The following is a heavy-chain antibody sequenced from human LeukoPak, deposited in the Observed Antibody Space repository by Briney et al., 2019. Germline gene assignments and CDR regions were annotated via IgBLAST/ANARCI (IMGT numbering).Heavy chain of an antibody. J-gene: IGHJ6*02. D-gene: IGHD3-22*01. Sequence: SETLSLTCTVSGGSISSGDYYWSWIRQPPGKGLEWIGYIYYSGSTYYNPSLKSRVTISVDTPKNQFSLKLSSVTAADTAVYYCARWRVVVITVRGPGAVDYGMDVWGQGTTVTVSS. V-gene: IGHV4-30-4*01. CDR3: ARWRVVVITVRGPGAVDYGMDV. CDR1: GGSISSGDYY. CDR2: IYYSGST.